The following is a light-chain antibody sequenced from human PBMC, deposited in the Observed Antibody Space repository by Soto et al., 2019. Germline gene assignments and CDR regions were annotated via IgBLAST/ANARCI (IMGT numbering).Light chain of an antibody. CDR1: QSLGGY. CDR2: DAS. CDR3: QQRNFWPGT. J-gene: IGKJ3*01. V-gene: IGKV3-11*01. Sequence: EVVLTQTPATLSLSPGDRATLSCRASQSLGGYLAWYQQTPGQSPRLLIFDASNRATGIPPRFSGSGSGTDFTLTINNVEPEDFAVYYCQQRNFWPGTFGPGTRVDRK.